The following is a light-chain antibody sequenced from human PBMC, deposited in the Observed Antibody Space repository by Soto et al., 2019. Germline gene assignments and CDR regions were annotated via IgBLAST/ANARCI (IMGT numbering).Light chain of an antibody. V-gene: IGLV2-14*01. Sequence: QSALTQPASVSGSPGQSIAISCTGTSSDVGAYNYVSWYQQHPGNAPKLIIHEVSNRPSGVSDRFSGSKAGNTASLTISGLQADDEADYYCRSHTTYNTRVFGNGTKLTVL. CDR2: EVS. J-gene: IGLJ1*01. CDR1: SSDVGAYNY. CDR3: RSHTTYNTRV.